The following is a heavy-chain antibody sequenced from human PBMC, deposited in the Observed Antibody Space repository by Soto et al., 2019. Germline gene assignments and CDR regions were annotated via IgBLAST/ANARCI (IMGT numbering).Heavy chain of an antibody. Sequence: SETLSLTCTVSGGSISSGDYCWSWIRQPPGKGLEWIGYIYYSGSTYYNPSLKSRVTISVDTSKNQFSLKLSSVTAADTAVYYCARDPYYYDSSGHYSGDAFAIWGQGTMVTVSS. CDR2: IYYSGST. CDR1: GGSISSGDYC. J-gene: IGHJ3*02. V-gene: IGHV4-30-4*01. D-gene: IGHD3-22*01. CDR3: ARDPYYYDSSGHYSGDAFAI.